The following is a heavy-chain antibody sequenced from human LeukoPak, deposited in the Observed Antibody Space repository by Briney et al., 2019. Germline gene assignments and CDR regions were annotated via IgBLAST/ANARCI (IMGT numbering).Heavy chain of an antibody. Sequence: GGSLRLSCAASGFTLSSYSINWVRQAPGKGLEWVSYISTTSNTIHYADSVKGRFTISRDNAKNSLYLQMNSLRAEDTAVYYCARDEGYCSRTNYCYYYYMDVWGKGTTVTVSS. J-gene: IGHJ6*03. CDR3: ARDEGYCSRTNYCYYYYMDV. CDR1: GFTLSSYS. D-gene: IGHD2-2*01. CDR2: ISTTSNTI. V-gene: IGHV3-48*04.